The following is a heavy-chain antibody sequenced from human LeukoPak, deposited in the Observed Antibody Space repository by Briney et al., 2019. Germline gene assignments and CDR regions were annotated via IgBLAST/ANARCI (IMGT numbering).Heavy chain of an antibody. Sequence: GGSLRLSCAASGFTFSIYWMSWFRQAPGKGLEWVAHIKKDGSEKNYVDSVKGRFTVSRDNAKNSVYLQMNGLTDEDTAVYYCAELGITMIGGVWGKGTTVTISS. V-gene: IGHV3-7*01. CDR1: GFTFSIYW. J-gene: IGHJ6*04. CDR3: AELGITMIGGV. CDR2: IKKDGSEK. D-gene: IGHD3-10*02.